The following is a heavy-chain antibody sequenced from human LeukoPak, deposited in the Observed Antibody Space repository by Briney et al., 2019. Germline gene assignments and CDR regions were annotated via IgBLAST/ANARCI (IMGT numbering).Heavy chain of an antibody. V-gene: IGHV3-7*01. CDR2: IKQDGSEK. J-gene: IGHJ4*02. CDR1: GFRFGDYY. Sequence: PGGSLRLSCAASGFRFGDYYMYWIRQVPGKGLEWVANIKQDGSEKYYVDSVKGRFTISRDNAKNSLYLQMNSLRAEDTAVYYCARITMIVVVIDYWGQGTLVTVSS. CDR3: ARITMIVVVIDY. D-gene: IGHD3-22*01.